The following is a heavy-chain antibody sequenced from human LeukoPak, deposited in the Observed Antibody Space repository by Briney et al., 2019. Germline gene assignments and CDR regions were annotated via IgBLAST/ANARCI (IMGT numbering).Heavy chain of an antibody. Sequence: ASVKVSCKAPGYTFTSYGISWVRQAPGQGLEWMGWISAYNGNTNYAQKLQGRVTMTTDTSTSTAYMELRSLRSDDTAVYYCARAGRRDGYNYEDYWGQGTLVTVSS. CDR1: GYTFTSYG. D-gene: IGHD5-24*01. J-gene: IGHJ4*02. CDR2: ISAYNGNT. V-gene: IGHV1-18*01. CDR3: ARAGRRDGYNYEDY.